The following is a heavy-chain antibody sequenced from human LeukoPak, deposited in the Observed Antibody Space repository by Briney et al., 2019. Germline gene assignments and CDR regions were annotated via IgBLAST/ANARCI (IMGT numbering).Heavy chain of an antibody. CDR3: ARDVQLERLLH. Sequence: ASVKVSCKASGYAFTGYYMHWVRQAPGQGLEWMGWINPNSGGTNYAQKFQGRVTMTRDTSISTVYMELSRLRSDDTAVYYCARDVQLERLLHWGQGTLVTVSS. J-gene: IGHJ4*02. V-gene: IGHV1-2*02. D-gene: IGHD1-1*01. CDR2: INPNSGGT. CDR1: GYAFTGYY.